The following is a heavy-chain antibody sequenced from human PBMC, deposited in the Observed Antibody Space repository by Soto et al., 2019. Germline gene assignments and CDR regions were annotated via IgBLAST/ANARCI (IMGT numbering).Heavy chain of an antibody. Sequence: GGSLRLSCAASGFTFSSYAMSWVRQAPGKGLEWVSAISGSGGSTYYADSVKGRFTISRDNSKNTLYLQMNSLRAEDTAVYYCAKEGRNLGYCSGGSCYGACWGQGTLVTVSS. CDR2: ISGSGGST. V-gene: IGHV3-23*01. D-gene: IGHD2-15*01. CDR1: GFTFSSYA. CDR3: AKEGRNLGYCSGGSCYGAC. J-gene: IGHJ4*02.